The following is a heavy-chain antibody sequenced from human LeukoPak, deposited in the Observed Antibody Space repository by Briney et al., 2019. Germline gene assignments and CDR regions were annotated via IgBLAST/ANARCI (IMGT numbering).Heavy chain of an antibody. V-gene: IGHV3-9*01. D-gene: IGHD3-10*01. CDR3: AKDIYGSGSLNYLDY. J-gene: IGHJ4*02. CDR2: ISWNSGSI. CDR1: GFTFDDYA. Sequence: GGSLRLSCAASGFTFDDYAMHWVRQAPGKGLEWVSGISWNSGSIGYADSVKGRFTISRDNAKNSLYLQMNSLRAEDTALYYCAKDIYGSGSLNYLDYWGPGTPVTGSS.